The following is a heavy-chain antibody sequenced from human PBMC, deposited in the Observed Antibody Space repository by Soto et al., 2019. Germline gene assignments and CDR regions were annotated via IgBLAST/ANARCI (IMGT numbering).Heavy chain of an antibody. J-gene: IGHJ5*02. D-gene: IGHD3-10*01. V-gene: IGHV4-34*01. Sequence: SETLSLTCAVYGGSFSGYYWTWIRQPPGKGLEWIGEINHSGSTNYNPSLKSRVTISVDTSKNQFSLKLSSVTAADTAVYYCTVGSGIVWFDPWGQGTLVTVSS. CDR1: GGSFSGYY. CDR2: INHSGST. CDR3: TVGSGIVWFDP.